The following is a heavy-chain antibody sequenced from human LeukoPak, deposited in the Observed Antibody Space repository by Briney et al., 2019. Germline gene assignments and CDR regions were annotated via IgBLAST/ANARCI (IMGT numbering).Heavy chain of an antibody. V-gene: IGHV4-61*08. CDR3: ARGFDYDILTGYPQSYFDY. D-gene: IGHD3-9*01. CDR2: IYYSGST. J-gene: IGHJ4*02. Sequence: PSETLSLTCTVSGGSISSGGYYWRWLRQHPGKGLEWIGYIYYSGSTNYSPSLKSRVTISVDTSKNQFSLKLSSVTAADTAVYYCARGFDYDILTGYPQSYFDYWGQGTLVTVSS. CDR1: GGSISSGGYY.